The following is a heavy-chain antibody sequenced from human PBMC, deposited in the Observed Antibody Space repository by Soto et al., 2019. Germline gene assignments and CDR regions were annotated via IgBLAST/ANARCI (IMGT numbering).Heavy chain of an antibody. V-gene: IGHV3-21*01. Sequence: PGGSLRLSCAASGFTFSSYSMNWVRQAPGKGLEWVSSISSSSSYICYADSVKGRFTISRDNAKNSLYLQMNSLRAEDTAVYYCARDVTYYYDSSGPIPPDYWGQGTLVTVSS. J-gene: IGHJ4*02. CDR1: GFTFSSYS. CDR3: ARDVTYYYDSSGPIPPDY. D-gene: IGHD3-22*01. CDR2: ISSSSSYI.